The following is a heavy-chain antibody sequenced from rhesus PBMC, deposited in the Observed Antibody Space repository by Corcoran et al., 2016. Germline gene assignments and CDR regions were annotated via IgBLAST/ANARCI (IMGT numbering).Heavy chain of an antibody. J-gene: IGHJ4*01. D-gene: IGHD2-15*01. CDR1: GGSISGYYL. CDR3: ARETGVLTALFDY. Sequence: QVQLQELGPGVVKPSETLSLTCAVSGGSISGYYLWSWIRQPPGKGLEWIGYIYGGRGSTSYNPSLKSRVIISIDTSKNQFSRKLSSVTAADTAVYYCARETGVLTALFDYWGQGVLVTVSS. V-gene: IGHV4S7*01. CDR2: IYGGRGST.